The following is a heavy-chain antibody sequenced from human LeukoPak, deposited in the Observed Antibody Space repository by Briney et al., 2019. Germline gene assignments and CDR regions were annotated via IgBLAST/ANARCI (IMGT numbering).Heavy chain of an antibody. Sequence: GGSLRLSCAASGFSVRDFWMIWVRQAPGKGPEWVANIKQDGSQRYYVDSVRGRFTISRDNAKNSLFLQMNGLRAEDTAVYYCARRGGSSSRRSPIDYWGQGTLVTVSS. J-gene: IGHJ4*02. CDR2: IKQDGSQR. CDR1: GFSVRDFW. CDR3: ARRGGSSSRRSPIDY. V-gene: IGHV3-7*01. D-gene: IGHD6-6*01.